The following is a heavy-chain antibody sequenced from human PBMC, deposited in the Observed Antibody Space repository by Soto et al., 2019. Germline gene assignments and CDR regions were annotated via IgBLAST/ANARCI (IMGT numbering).Heavy chain of an antibody. CDR3: ARVLYHVLMVNAPKLYGMDV. J-gene: IGHJ6*02. CDR2: ISTYNGNT. Sequence: ASVKVSFKASGYTFTTYDISWVRQAPGQGLEWMGRISTYNGNTNYPQSLQGRLTLTTDTSTTTAYMELRSLRSDDTAVYYCARVLYHVLMVNAPKLYGMDVWGQGTTVTVSS. D-gene: IGHD2-8*01. V-gene: IGHV1-18*01. CDR1: GYTFTTYD.